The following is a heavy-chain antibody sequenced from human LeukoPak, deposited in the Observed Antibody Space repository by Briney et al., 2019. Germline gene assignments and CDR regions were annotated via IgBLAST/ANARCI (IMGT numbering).Heavy chain of an antibody. D-gene: IGHD5-24*01. CDR1: GGSFSGYY. V-gene: IGHV4-34*01. J-gene: IGHJ4*02. Sequence: SETLSLTCAVYGGSFSGYYWTWIRQPPGKGLEWIGEIHYSGSINYNPSLKSRVTISADTTNNHFSLKVNSVTAADTAVCYCSRGTDAYKCGNSWGQGTLVTVSS. CDR3: SRGTDAYKCGNS. CDR2: IHYSGSI.